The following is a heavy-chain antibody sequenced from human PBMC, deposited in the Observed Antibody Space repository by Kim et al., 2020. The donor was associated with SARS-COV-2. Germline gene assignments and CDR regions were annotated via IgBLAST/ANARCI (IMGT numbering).Heavy chain of an antibody. Sequence: SETLSLTCTVSGGSISSSSYYWGWIRQPPGKGLEWIGSIYYSGSTYYNPSLKSRVTISVDTSKNQFSLKLSSVTAADTAVYYCAGRGLYYDFWSGYYKGGFFDDWGQGTLVPVSS. CDR2: IYYSGST. CDR1: GGSISSSSYY. V-gene: IGHV4-39*01. J-gene: IGHJ4*02. D-gene: IGHD3-3*01. CDR3: AGRGLYYDFWSGYYKGGFFDD.